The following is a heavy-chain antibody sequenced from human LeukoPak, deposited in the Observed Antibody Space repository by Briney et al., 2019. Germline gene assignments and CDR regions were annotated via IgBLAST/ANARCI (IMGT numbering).Heavy chain of an antibody. J-gene: IGHJ4*02. CDR3: ARVYGSGSYVYFDY. CDR1: DDSITMYY. V-gene: IGHV4-59*12. D-gene: IGHD3-10*01. Sequence: PSETLSLTCTVSDDSITMYYWTWIRQPPGKGLEWIGYVDHTGSTNFNPSLNGRVSISRDTAKNLFSLRLRSVTAADTAVYYCARVYGSGSYVYFDYWGQGTLVTVSS. CDR2: VDHTGST.